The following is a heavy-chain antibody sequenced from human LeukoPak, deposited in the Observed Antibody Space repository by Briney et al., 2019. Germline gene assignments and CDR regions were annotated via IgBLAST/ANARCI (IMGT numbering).Heavy chain of an antibody. CDR3: ARELTLYDSSGYYPNRYFDY. V-gene: IGHV4-59*12. CDR2: IYYSGST. Sequence: SETLSLTCTVSGGSISSYYWSWIRQPPGKGLEWIGYIYYSGSTNYNPSLKSRVTISVDTSKNQFSLKLSSVTAADTAVYYCARELTLYDSSGYYPNRYFDYWGQGTLVTVSS. CDR1: GGSISSYY. J-gene: IGHJ4*02. D-gene: IGHD3-22*01.